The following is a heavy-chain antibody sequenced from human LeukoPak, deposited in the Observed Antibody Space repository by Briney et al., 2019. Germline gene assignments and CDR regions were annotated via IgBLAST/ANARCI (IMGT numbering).Heavy chain of an antibody. D-gene: IGHD2-2*01. CDR3: GILQIVPVAMPFDY. V-gene: IGHV3-30*04. CDR2: ISYDGSNK. CDR1: GFTFSNND. J-gene: IGHJ4*02. Sequence: GTSLRLSCAASGFTFSNNDMYWVRQAPGKGLEWVAVISYDGSNKYYADSVKGRFTISRDNSKNTLYLQMNSLRAEDTAVYYCGILQIVPVAMPFDYWGQGTLVTVSS.